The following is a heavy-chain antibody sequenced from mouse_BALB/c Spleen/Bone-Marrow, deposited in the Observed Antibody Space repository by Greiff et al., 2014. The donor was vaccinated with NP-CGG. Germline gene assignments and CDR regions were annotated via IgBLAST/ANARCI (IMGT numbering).Heavy chain of an antibody. V-gene: IGHV1-18*01. Sequence: VQLQQSGPELVKPGASMKISCKASGYSFAGYTMNWAKQSHGKNLEWIGLINPYNGGSSYNQKFKGKATLTVDKSSSTAYMELLSLTSEDSAVYYCAREGYGSSYGFAYWGQGTLVTVSA. CDR2: INPYNGGS. J-gene: IGHJ3*01. CDR1: GYSFAGYT. CDR3: AREGYGSSYGFAY. D-gene: IGHD1-1*01.